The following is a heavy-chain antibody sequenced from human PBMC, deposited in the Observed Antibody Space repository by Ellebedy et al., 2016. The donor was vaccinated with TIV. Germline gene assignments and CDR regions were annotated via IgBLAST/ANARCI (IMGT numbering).Heavy chain of an antibody. V-gene: IGHV3-49*03. D-gene: IGHD3-3*01. CDR3: TSDRRFVDAQYNWFDP. CDR1: GFTSGDNFGDYA. CDR2: IRSHIYGGTT. J-gene: IGHJ5*02. Sequence: GGSLRLSCTASGFTSGDNFGDYALSWFRQAPGKGLEWVGLIRSHIYGGTTEYAASVKGRFTISRDDSKHIAYLQMTSLKAEDTAMYYCTSDRRFVDAQYNWFDPWGQGALVTVSS.